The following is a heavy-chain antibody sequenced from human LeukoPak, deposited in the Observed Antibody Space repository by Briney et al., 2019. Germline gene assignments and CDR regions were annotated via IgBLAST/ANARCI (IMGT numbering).Heavy chain of an antibody. CDR1: GFTFSSYA. J-gene: IGHJ3*02. D-gene: IGHD4-17*01. CDR3: ARDGNHYGDLDAFDI. CDR2: ISYDGSNK. Sequence: GGSLRLSCAASGFTFSSYAMHWVRQAPGKGLEWVAVISYDGSNKYYADSVKGRFTISRDNSKNTLYLQMNSLRAEDTAVYYCARDGNHYGDLDAFDIWGQGTMVTVSS. V-gene: IGHV3-30-3*01.